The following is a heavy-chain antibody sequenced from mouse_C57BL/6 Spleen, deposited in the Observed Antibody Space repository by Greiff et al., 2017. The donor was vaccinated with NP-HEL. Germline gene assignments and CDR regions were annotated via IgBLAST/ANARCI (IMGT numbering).Heavy chain of an antibody. V-gene: IGHV6-6*01. J-gene: IGHJ4*01. CDR2: IRNKANNHAT. CDR3: TRKSNYVGYYAMDY. D-gene: IGHD2-5*01. Sequence: EVKLVESGGGLVQPGGSMKLSCAASGFTFSDAWMDWVRQSPEKGLEWVAEIRNKANNHATYYAESVKGRFTISRDDSKSSVYLQMNSLRAEDTGIYYCTRKSNYVGYYAMDYWGQGTSVTVSS. CDR1: GFTFSDAW.